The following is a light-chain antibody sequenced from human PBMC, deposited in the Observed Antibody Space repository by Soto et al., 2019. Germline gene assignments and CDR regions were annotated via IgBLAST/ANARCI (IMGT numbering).Light chain of an antibody. CDR2: SAS. J-gene: IGKJ1*01. V-gene: IGKV1-39*01. CDR1: QDISNY. CDR3: QQSYGNPRT. Sequence: DIPMTQSPSSLSASFGDRVTITCQASQDISNYLNWYQQKPGKAPEVLIYSASNLQSGVPPRFSGSGSGTDFTLTISSLQPDDFATYYCQQSYGNPRTFGQGTKVDI.